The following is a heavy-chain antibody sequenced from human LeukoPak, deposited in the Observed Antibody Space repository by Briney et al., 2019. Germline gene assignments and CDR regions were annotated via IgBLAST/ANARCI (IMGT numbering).Heavy chain of an antibody. V-gene: IGHV3-23*01. D-gene: IGHD3-22*01. CDR1: GFTFCSFA. CDR2: VCGGGGSK. CDR3: TKDFTMIVGVIRPPAPYWYFDL. J-gene: IGHJ2*01. Sequence: AGGSLTLSCAASGFTFCSFAMRWVPPAPGEGLEWVTAVCGGGGSKYYAHPVRGPFTISRDKYTTTLYLQMQSTRDEDTAVYYCTKDFTMIVGVIRPPAPYWYFDLWGRGNLVTVSS.